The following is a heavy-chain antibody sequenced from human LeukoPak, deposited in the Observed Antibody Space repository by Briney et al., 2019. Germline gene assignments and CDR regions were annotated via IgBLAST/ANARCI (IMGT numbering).Heavy chain of an antibody. CDR1: GFTVSSNY. CDR2: IYSGGST. Sequence: GGSLRLSCAASGFTVSSNYMSWVRQAPGKGLEWVSVIYSGGSTYYADSVKGRFTISRDNSKNTLYLQMNSLRAEDTAVYYCARDLGPVYYDFWSGTDYWGQGTLVTVSS. J-gene: IGHJ4*02. V-gene: IGHV3-66*01. D-gene: IGHD3-3*01. CDR3: ARDLGPVYYDFWSGTDY.